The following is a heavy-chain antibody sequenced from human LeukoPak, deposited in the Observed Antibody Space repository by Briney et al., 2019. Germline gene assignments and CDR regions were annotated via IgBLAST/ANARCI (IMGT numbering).Heavy chain of an antibody. D-gene: IGHD3-16*01. J-gene: IGHJ3*02. Sequence: PGRSLRLSCAASGFTFSTYGMHWFRQAPDKGLEWVAVIWYDGSIKYYADSVKGRFTISRDNSKNTLYLQMNSLRAEDTAVYYCARAVGPFDIWGQGTIVIVSS. CDR1: GFTFSTYG. CDR3: ARAVGPFDI. V-gene: IGHV3-33*01. CDR2: IWYDGSIK.